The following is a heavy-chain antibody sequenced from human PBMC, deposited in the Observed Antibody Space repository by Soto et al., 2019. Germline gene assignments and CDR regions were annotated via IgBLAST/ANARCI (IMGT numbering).Heavy chain of an antibody. D-gene: IGHD6-13*01. J-gene: IGHJ4*02. CDR1: GYSFTSYW. V-gene: IGHV5-51*01. CDR2: IYPGDSDT. Sequence: GESLKISCKGSGYSFTSYWIGWVRQMPGKGLEWMGIIYPGDSDTRYSPSFQGQVTISANKSISTAYLQWSSLKASDTAMYYCARQGNGPHHSSSWYDWGQGTLVTVSS. CDR3: ARQGNGPHHSSSWYD.